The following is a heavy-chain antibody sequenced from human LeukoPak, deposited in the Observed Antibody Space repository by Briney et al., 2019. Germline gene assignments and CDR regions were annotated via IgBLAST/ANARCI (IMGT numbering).Heavy chain of an antibody. CDR2: INHSGST. J-gene: IGHJ6*03. CDR3: ARLDKDYYYYYYMDV. D-gene: IGHD1-1*01. CDR1: GGSFSGYY. V-gene: IGHV4-34*01. Sequence: SETLSLTCAVYGGSFSGYYWSWIRQPPGKGLEWIGEINHSGSTNYNPSLKSRVTISVDTSKNQFSLKLSSVTAADTAVYYCARLDKDYYYYYYMDVWGKGTTVTISS.